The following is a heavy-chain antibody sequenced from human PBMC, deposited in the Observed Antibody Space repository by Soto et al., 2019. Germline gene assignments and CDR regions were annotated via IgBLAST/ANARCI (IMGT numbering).Heavy chain of an antibody. CDR3: AKDMSVYTSGTYGSYFDS. J-gene: IGHJ4*02. CDR1: GFTFSNYG. Sequence: QVQVVESGGGVVQPGRSLRLSCAASGFTFSNYGMSWVRQAPGKGLEWVAVITYDGRNKFYANSVRGRFTISRDNSMNTLNLQIDSLRPEDTAVYYCAKDMSVYTSGTYGSYFDSWGQGTLVTVSS. D-gene: IGHD3-10*01. CDR2: ITYDGRNK. V-gene: IGHV3-30*18.